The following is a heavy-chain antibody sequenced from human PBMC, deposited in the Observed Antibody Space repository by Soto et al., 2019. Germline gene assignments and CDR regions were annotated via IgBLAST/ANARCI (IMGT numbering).Heavy chain of an antibody. CDR2: IYDSGTT. CDR1: GGSITGYY. D-gene: IGHD4-17*01. CDR3: ARRNYGEEGYFFDF. J-gene: IGHJ4*02. V-gene: IGHV4-59*08. Sequence: QVQLRESGPGLVRPSETLSLTCTVSGGSITGYYRSWIRQPPGKGLEWIGYIYDSGTTTYNASLKSRVTISADTSKNQFSLNLRSVTAADTAVYYCARRNYGEEGYFFDFWGQELLVTVSS.